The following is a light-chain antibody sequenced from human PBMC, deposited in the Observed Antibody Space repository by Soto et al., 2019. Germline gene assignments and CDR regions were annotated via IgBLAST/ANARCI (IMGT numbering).Light chain of an antibody. Sequence: DIQLTQSPSFLSASVGDRVTITCRASQGISSYLAWYQQKPGKAPNLLIYAASTLQSGVPSRFSGSGSGTEFTLTISSLQPEDFATYYCQQLNSYPPALTFGGGTKVEIK. CDR2: AAS. CDR3: QQLNSYPPALT. CDR1: QGISSY. V-gene: IGKV1-9*01. J-gene: IGKJ4*01.